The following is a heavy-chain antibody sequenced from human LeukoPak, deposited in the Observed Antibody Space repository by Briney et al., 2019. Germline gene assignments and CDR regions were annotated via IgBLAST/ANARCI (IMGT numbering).Heavy chain of an antibody. D-gene: IGHD3-22*01. Sequence: ASVKVSCKASGYIFTNYGISWVRQAPGQGLEWMGWISGYNGHTKYAQKFQGRVTMTTDTFTSTAYMDLRSLRSDDTAVYYCARKLYDSSRYGQTYYFDNWGQGTLVTVSS. V-gene: IGHV1-18*01. CDR1: GYIFTNYG. CDR2: ISGYNGHT. J-gene: IGHJ4*02. CDR3: ARKLYDSSRYGQTYYFDN.